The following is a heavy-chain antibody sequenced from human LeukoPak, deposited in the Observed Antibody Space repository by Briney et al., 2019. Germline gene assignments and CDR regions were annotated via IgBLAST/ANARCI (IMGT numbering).Heavy chain of an antibody. CDR1: GFTLSSYA. V-gene: IGHV3-23*01. CDR3: TKDEGWEHHY. CDR2: ISASDGNT. J-gene: IGHJ4*02. Sequence: GGSLRLSCTASGFTLSSYAMSWVRQAPGKGLEWVSGISASDGNTYYADSVQGRFTISSDSSENTLYLQMNSLRAGDTAIYYCTKDEGWEHHYWGQGTLVTVSS. D-gene: IGHD1/OR15-1a*01.